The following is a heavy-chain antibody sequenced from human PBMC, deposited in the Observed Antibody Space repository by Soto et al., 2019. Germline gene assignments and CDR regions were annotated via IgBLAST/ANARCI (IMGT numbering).Heavy chain of an antibody. Sequence: QVQLVQSGAEVKKPGSSVKVSCKASGGIFTRYDIRWVRQAPGQGLEWMGAIIPIFDTANYAQKFQGRLTITADATTSSAYMELSSLSSEDTAIYYCAINEGRDVSNFDYWGRGTLVTVSS. J-gene: IGHJ4*02. V-gene: IGHV1-69*01. CDR2: IIPIFDTA. D-gene: IGHD2-15*01. CDR3: AINEGRDVSNFDY. CDR1: GGIFTRYD.